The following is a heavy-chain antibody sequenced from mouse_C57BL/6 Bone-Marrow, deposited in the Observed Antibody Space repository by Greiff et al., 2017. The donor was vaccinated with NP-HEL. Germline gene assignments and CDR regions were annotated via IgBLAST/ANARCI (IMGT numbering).Heavy chain of an antibody. CDR1: GVDFSRYW. Sequence: EASGVDFSRYWMSWVRRAPGKGLEWIGEINPDSSTINYAPSLKDKFIISRDNAKNTLYLQMSKVRSEDTALYYCARWGSSYSYFDVWGTGTTVTVSS. CDR3: ARWGSSYSYFDV. J-gene: IGHJ1*03. V-gene: IGHV4-1*01. CDR2: INPDSSTI. D-gene: IGHD1-1*01.